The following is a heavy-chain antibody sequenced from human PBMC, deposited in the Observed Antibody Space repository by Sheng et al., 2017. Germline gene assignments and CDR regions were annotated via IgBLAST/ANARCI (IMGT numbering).Heavy chain of an antibody. CDR3: ARARVGYSYGPLNYADY. J-gene: IGHJ4*02. D-gene: IGHD5-18*01. V-gene: IGHV1-18*01. CDR2: ISAYNGNT. Sequence: QVQLVQSGAEVKKPGASVKVSCKASGYTFTSYGISWVRQAPGQGLEWMGWISAYNGNTNYAQKLQGRVTMTTDTSTSTAYMELRSLRSDDTAVYYCARARVGYSYGPLNYADYWGQGTLVTVSS. CDR1: GYTFTSYG.